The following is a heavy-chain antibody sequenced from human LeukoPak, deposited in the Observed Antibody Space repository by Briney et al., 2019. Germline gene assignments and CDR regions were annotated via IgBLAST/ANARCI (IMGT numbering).Heavy chain of an antibody. Sequence: ASVKVSCKASGYTFTSYDINWVRQATGQGLEWMGWMNPNSGNTGYAQKFQGRVTMTRNTSISTAYMELSRLRSDDTAVYYCARDPADYVWGSYREHFDYWGQGTLVTVSS. CDR2: MNPNSGNT. V-gene: IGHV1-8*01. D-gene: IGHD3-16*02. CDR1: GYTFTSYD. J-gene: IGHJ4*02. CDR3: ARDPADYVWGSYREHFDY.